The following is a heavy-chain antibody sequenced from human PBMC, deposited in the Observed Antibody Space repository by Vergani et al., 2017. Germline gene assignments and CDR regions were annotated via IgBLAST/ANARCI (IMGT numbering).Heavy chain of an antibody. V-gene: IGHV3-30-3*01. CDR1: GFTFSSYA. CDR2: ISYDGSNK. Sequence: QVQLVESGGGVVQPGRSLRLSCAASGFTFSSYAMHWVCQAPGKGLEGGAVISYDGSNKYYADSVKGRFTISRDNSKNTLYLQMNSLRAEDTAVYYCARSWGGYNWNYAVDYWGQGTLVTVSS. CDR3: ARSWGGYNWNYAVDY. J-gene: IGHJ4*02. D-gene: IGHD1-7*01.